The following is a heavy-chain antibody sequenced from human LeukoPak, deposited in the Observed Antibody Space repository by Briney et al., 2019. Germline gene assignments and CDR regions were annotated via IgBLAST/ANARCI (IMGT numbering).Heavy chain of an antibody. CDR3: ARDPYCSSTSCLPTPDY. CDR2: IYYSGST. J-gene: IGHJ4*02. CDR1: GGSISSYY. V-gene: IGHV4-59*12. D-gene: IGHD2-2*01. Sequence: PSETLSPTCTVSGGSISSYYWSWIRQPPGKGLEWIGYIYYSGSTDYNPSLKSRVTISADTSKNQFSLKLSSVTAADTAVYYCARDPYCSSTSCLPTPDYWGQGTLVTVSS.